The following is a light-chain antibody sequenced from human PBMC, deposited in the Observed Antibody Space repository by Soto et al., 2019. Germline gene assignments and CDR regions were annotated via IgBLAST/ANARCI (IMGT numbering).Light chain of an antibody. CDR3: QQYGISPPD. J-gene: IGKJ4*01. V-gene: IGKV3-20*01. CDR1: QSVISTD. CDR2: AAS. Sequence: EIVLTQSPGTLSLSPGELATLSCRASQSVISTDLAWYQQKPGQAPRLLVYAASSRASGIPDRFSGSGSGTDFTLTISRLEPEDFAVYYWQQYGISPPDFGVGTRGAI.